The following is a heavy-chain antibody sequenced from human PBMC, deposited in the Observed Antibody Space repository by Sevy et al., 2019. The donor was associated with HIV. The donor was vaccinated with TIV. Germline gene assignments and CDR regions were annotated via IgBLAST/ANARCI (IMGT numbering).Heavy chain of an antibody. V-gene: IGHV3-53*01. CDR2: IYSSGRT. J-gene: IGHJ4*02. CDR1: GFSVSSNY. Sequence: GGSLRLSCAASGFSVSSNYMSWVRQAPGKGLEWVSLIYSSGRTYYGDSVKGRITIYSDDSKNTLYLQMNSVRAEDKALYYCTRVHSGGYPFDYWGQGSLVTVSS. D-gene: IGHD3-22*01. CDR3: TRVHSGGYPFDY.